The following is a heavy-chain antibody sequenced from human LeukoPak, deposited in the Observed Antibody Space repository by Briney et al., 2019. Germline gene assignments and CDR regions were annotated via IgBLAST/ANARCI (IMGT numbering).Heavy chain of an antibody. D-gene: IGHD2-15*01. CDR3: ARDTPLLASFDY. CDR1: GGSISSGSSY. CDR2: IYTSGST. J-gene: IGHJ4*02. Sequence: PSQTLSLTCTVSGGSISSGSSYWSWIRQPAGKGLEWIGRIYTSGSTNYNPSLKSRVTISVDTSKNQFSLELSSVTAADTAMYYCARDTPLLASFDYWGQGTLVTVSS. V-gene: IGHV4-61*02.